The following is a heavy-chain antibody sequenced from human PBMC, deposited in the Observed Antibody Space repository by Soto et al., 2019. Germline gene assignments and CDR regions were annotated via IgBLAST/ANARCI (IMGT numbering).Heavy chain of an antibody. Sequence: PGGSLSLSCAATGFTFSNHAMNWVRQAPGKGLEWVSGISGGGDSTRYADPVNGRFTISRDNSENTLYLQMYSLRADDTAIYYCAKNIGSSSGFDYWGQGTLVTVSS. CDR1: GFTFSNHA. CDR3: AKNIGSSSGFDY. J-gene: IGHJ4*02. V-gene: IGHV3-23*01. CDR2: ISGGGDST. D-gene: IGHD6-6*01.